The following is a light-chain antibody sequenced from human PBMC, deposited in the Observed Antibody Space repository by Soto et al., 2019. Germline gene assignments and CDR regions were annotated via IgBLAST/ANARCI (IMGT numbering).Light chain of an antibody. CDR2: SAS. CDR3: QQTFRTPHT. Sequence: DIQMTQSPASLSASVGDRVTITCRASQTISSYLNWYQQKAGAAPKLLIYSASTLQSGFPSRFSGSGFGTDYTRTIRSLQPADFAVYYCQQTFRTPHTFGQGTKLDIK. V-gene: IGKV1-39*01. J-gene: IGKJ2*01. CDR1: QTISSY.